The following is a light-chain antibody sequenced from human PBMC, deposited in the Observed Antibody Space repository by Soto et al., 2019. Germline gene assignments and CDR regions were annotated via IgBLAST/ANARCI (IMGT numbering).Light chain of an antibody. J-gene: IGKJ4*01. V-gene: IGKV3-15*01. CDR2: TAS. Sequence: ETVMTQSPVTLSVSPGERVTLSCRASQSVSSNLAWYQQKPGQPPRLLIYTASTRATGTPARFSGSGSGTEFTLTISSLQSEDFAVYYCQQYKNWPPVTFGGGTKVDIK. CDR1: QSVSSN. CDR3: QQYKNWPPVT.